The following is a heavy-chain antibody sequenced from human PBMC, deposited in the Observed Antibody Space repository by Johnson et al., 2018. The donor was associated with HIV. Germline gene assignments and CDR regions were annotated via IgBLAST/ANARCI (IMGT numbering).Heavy chain of an antibody. CDR3: AKVRLNLWPHAPFDI. D-gene: IGHD2-8*01. CDR2: LTWNSGSV. Sequence: QLVESGGGLVQPGRSLRLSCAASGFTFDDYAMHWVRQPPGKGLEWVSGLTWNSGSVAYADSVKGRFTISRDNARNSLYLQMNSLRAEDTAFYYCAKVRLNLWPHAPFDIWGQGTVVTVSS. J-gene: IGHJ3*02. CDR1: GFTFDDYA. V-gene: IGHV3-9*01.